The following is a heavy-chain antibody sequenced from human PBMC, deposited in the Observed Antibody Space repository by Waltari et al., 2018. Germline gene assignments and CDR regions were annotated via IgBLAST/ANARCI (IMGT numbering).Heavy chain of an antibody. Sequence: QEQLLESGGGVAQPGRSLRLSCAASGFIFSNFAMHWVRQAPGKGLEWVSLTSYDGNNKYYSDSAKGRFTISRDNSKNMLYLQLNSLRTEDTAVYYCARERTGWSPIDAFDIWGQGTMVTVSS. CDR1: GFIFSNFA. CDR2: TSYDGNNK. D-gene: IGHD6-19*01. CDR3: ARERTGWSPIDAFDI. J-gene: IGHJ3*02. V-gene: IGHV3-30-3*01.